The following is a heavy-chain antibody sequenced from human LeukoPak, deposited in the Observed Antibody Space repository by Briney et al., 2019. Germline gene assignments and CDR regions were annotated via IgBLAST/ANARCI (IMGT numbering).Heavy chain of an antibody. Sequence: VASVKVSCKASGYTFTGYYMHWVRQAPGQGLEWMGWINPNSGGTNYAQKFQGRVTMTRDTSISTAYMELSRLRSDDTAVYYCARDEIMVRGVIPPHDFDYWGQGTLVTVSS. CDR1: GYTFTGYY. CDR3: ARDEIMVRGVIPPHDFDY. J-gene: IGHJ4*02. CDR2: INPNSGGT. D-gene: IGHD3-10*01. V-gene: IGHV1-2*02.